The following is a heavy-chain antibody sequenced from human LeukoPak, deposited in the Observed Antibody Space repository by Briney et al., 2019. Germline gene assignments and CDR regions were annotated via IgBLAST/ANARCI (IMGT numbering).Heavy chain of an antibody. CDR3: ARHSSGWHLDF. D-gene: IGHD6-19*01. CDR2: LHYSGTT. V-gene: IGHV4-59*02. J-gene: IGHJ4*02. Sequence: SETLSLTCSVSGHFVSDYYWSWIRQSPGKGLEWIGWLHYSGTTYYNPSLKGRVTMSLDPSRNQLSLKLSSVTAADTAVYYCARHSSGWHLDFWGQGSLVTVSS. CDR1: GHFVSDYY.